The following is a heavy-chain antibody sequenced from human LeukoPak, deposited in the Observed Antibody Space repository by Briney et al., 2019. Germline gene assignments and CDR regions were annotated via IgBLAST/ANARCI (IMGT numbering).Heavy chain of an antibody. V-gene: IGHV3-21*01. CDR1: GFTFSDYS. Sequence: GGSLRLSCAASGFTFSDYSMNWVRQAPGKGLEWVSSISSSSSYIYYADSVKGRFTISRDNAKNSLYLQMNSLKAEDTAVYYCARYGNGAWLGHYAFDMWGQGTMVTVSS. CDR2: ISSSSSYI. CDR3: ARYGNGAWLGHYAFDM. D-gene: IGHD6-19*01. J-gene: IGHJ3*02.